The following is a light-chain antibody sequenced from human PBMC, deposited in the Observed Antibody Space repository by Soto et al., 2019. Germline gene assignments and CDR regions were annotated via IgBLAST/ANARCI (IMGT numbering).Light chain of an antibody. CDR3: QSYNSAPRT. Sequence: DIQMTQSPSSLSASVGDRVTITCRASQDIRNYLAWYQQKPGKVPKVLIYAASTLQSGVPSRFSGSGSGTDFTLTISSLQPEDVATYYCQSYNSAPRTFSQGTRVGVK. CDR1: QDIRNY. V-gene: IGKV1-27*01. CDR2: AAS. J-gene: IGKJ1*01.